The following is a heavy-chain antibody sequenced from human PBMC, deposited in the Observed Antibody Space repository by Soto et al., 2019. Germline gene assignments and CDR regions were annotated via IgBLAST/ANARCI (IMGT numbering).Heavy chain of an antibody. D-gene: IGHD3-10*01. CDR1: GFSRNTDGEG. CDR2: IYWDDDE. J-gene: IGHJ4*02. V-gene: IGHV2-5*02. Sequence: QITLKESGPTQVKPTQTLTLTCSFSGFSRNTDGEGVGWVRQPPGEALEWLALIYWDDDERYCPSLKTRLTITTDPSKNQVVLIMTNMDPVDTATYYCAHSRNLITEDAQVGDFDYWGQGTLVTVSS. CDR3: AHSRNLITEDAQVGDFDY.